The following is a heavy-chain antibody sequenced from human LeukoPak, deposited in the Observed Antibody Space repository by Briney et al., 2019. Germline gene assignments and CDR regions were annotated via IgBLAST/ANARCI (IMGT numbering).Heavy chain of an antibody. CDR3: ARDRPGAYCSSTSCYKADAFDI. D-gene: IGHD2-2*02. V-gene: IGHV4-30-4*08. CDR1: GGSISSGDYS. Sequence: SETLSLTCTVSGGSISSGDYSWSWIRQPPGKGLEWIGYIYYSGSTYYNPSLKSRVTISVDTSKNQFSLKLSSVTAADTAVYYCARDRPGAYCSSTSCYKADAFDIWGQGTMVTVSP. CDR2: IYYSGST. J-gene: IGHJ3*02.